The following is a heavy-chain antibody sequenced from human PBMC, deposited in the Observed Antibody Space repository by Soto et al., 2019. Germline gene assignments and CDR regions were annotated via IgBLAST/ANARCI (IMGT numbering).Heavy chain of an antibody. Sequence: QVQLVESGGAVVQPGRSLRLSCAASGFTFRTSGMHWVRQAPGKGLEWVAIIWYDGSNKNYADSVKGRFTISRDNSKNTLYVQMNSLRAEDTAVYYCVRGNDGSGLDHWGQGTLVTVSS. D-gene: IGHD6-19*01. J-gene: IGHJ4*02. CDR1: GFTFRTSG. V-gene: IGHV3-33*01. CDR3: VRGNDGSGLDH. CDR2: IWYDGSNK.